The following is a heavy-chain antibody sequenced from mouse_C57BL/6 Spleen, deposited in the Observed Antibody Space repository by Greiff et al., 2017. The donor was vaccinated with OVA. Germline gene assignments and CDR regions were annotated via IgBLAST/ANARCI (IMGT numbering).Heavy chain of an antibody. J-gene: IGHJ2*01. V-gene: IGHV14-4*01. D-gene: IGHD3-1*01. CDR3: TTRTGLY. Sequence: EVKLVESGAELVRPGASVKLSCTASGFNIKDDYMHWVKQRPEQGLEWIGWIDPENGDTEYASKFQGKATITADTSSNTAYLQLSSLTSEDTAVYYCTTRTGLYWGQGTTLTVSS. CDR2: IDPENGDT. CDR1: GFNIKDDY.